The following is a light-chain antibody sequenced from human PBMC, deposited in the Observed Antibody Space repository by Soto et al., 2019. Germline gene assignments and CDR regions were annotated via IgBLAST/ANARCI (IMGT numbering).Light chain of an antibody. CDR3: CSYVGGYSYV. V-gene: IGLV2-11*01. CDR2: DVS. J-gene: IGLJ1*01. CDR1: SSDVGDYNS. Sequence: QSVLTQPRSVSGSPGQSVTVSCIGTSSDVGDYNSVSWYQQHPGKAPKLMIYDVSKRPSGVPDRFSGSKSGNTASLTISGLLAEDEADYYCCSYVGGYSYVFGIGTKLTVL.